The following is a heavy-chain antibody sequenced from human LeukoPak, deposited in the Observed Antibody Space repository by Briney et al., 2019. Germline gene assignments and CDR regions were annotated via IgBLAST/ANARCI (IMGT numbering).Heavy chain of an antibody. D-gene: IGHD6-19*01. Sequence: SETLSRNCSVTDGPVSHSGYYWAWIRQTPGKWLERIGSIYYNGNTYNNPSLKSRVTISVDTSTNQFSLEVRSVTAADTSVYYCARQETVSGWYRDPHYFDYWGQGTLVTVSS. V-gene: IGHV4-39*01. J-gene: IGHJ4*02. CDR2: IYYNGNT. CDR1: DGPVSHSGYY. CDR3: ARQETVSGWYRDPHYFDY.